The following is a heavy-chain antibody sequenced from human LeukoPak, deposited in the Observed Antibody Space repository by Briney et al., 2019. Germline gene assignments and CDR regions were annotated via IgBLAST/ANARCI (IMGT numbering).Heavy chain of an antibody. V-gene: IGHV1-24*01. D-gene: IGHD3-10*01. Sequence: ASVKVSCKVSGYTLTELSMHWVRQAPGKGLEWRGAFDPEDGETVYAQKFQGRVTMTEDTSTDTAYMELSSLRSEDTAVYYCARPSQSLRNYYGSGSLGGQDYYGMDVWGQGTTVTVSS. CDR1: GYTLTELS. CDR3: ARPSQSLRNYYGSGSLGGQDYYGMDV. CDR2: FDPEDGET. J-gene: IGHJ6*02.